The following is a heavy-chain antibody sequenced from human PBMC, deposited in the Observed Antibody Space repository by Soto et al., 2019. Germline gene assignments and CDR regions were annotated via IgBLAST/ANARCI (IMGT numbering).Heavy chain of an antibody. CDR1: GFTFDDYA. CDR2: IRWHSGSI. V-gene: IGHV3-9*01. J-gene: IGHJ3*02. Sequence: EVQLVESGGGLVQPGRSLRISCAASGFTFDDYAMHWVRQAPGKGLEWVSGIRWHSGSIGYADSVKGRFTISRDNAQNSLDLQMNSLRAEDTSLYYSAKGRAASRKDAFDIWGQGTMVTVS. D-gene: IGHD3-10*01. CDR3: AKGRAASRKDAFDI.